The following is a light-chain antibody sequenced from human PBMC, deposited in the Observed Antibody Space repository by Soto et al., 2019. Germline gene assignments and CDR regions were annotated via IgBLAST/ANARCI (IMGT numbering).Light chain of an antibody. CDR1: SSDVGSYNL. Sequence: LTQPASVSGSPGQSITISCTGTSSDVGSYNLVSWYQQHPGKAPKLMIYEVSKRPSGVSNRFSGSKSGNTASLTISGLQAEDEADYYCCSYAGSSTFVLGTGTKVTVL. CDR2: EVS. J-gene: IGLJ1*01. CDR3: CSYAGSSTFV. V-gene: IGLV2-23*02.